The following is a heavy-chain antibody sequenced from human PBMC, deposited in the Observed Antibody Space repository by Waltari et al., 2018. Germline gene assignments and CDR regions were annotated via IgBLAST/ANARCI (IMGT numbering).Heavy chain of an antibody. D-gene: IGHD1-1*01. CDR2: IYPGDSET. V-gene: IGHV5-51*01. CDR1: GYTFTSYY. Sequence: VQLVQSGAEVKKPGASVKVSCKASGYTFTSYYMHWVRQMPGKGLEWMGIIYPGDSETRYSPSFQGQVTISADKSISTAYLQWSSLKASDTAMYYCARQPGNLRGAFDIWGQGTMVTVSS. J-gene: IGHJ3*02. CDR3: ARQPGNLRGAFDI.